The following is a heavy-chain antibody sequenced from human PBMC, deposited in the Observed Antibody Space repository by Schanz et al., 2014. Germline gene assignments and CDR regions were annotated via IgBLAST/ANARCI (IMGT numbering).Heavy chain of an antibody. CDR2: INPSVGNT. V-gene: IGHV1-46*01. CDR3: VTEKRMESGTWAKAFDI. J-gene: IGHJ3*02. D-gene: IGHD3-3*01. CDR1: GYSFTDYA. Sequence: QVQLVQSGVEVKRPGASVRVSCKASGYSFTDYAIHWVRQAPGQGLEWMGLINPSVGNTNYAQKFRGRVTMTRDTSTSTVYMELSSLRSDDTAMYYCVTEKRMESGTWAKAFDIWGQGTWVTVSS.